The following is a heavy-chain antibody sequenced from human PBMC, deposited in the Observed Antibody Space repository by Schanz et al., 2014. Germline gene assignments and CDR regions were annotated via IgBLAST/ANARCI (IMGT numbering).Heavy chain of an antibody. J-gene: IGHJ6*02. V-gene: IGHV1-2*06. D-gene: IGHD3-3*02. Sequence: QVQLVQSGAEVKKPGASVKVSCKASGYTFTDYHIHWVRQAPGQGLEWMGRINPNSGGTNFAQKFQGRVTVTRDRSISTANMELSRLRSDDTAVYYCARENKDYDSILNKFCHYGLDLWGQGTTVTVSS. CDR2: INPNSGGT. CDR1: GYTFTDYH. CDR3: ARENKDYDSILNKFCHYGLDL.